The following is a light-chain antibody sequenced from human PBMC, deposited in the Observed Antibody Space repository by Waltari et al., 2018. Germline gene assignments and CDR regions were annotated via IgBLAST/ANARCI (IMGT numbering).Light chain of an antibody. CDR2: EAS. CDR3: QHLNSYPFT. CDR1: QGIGSA. Sequence: IQLTQSPSSLSASIGDRVTITCRASQGIGSALAWYQQKPGKPPRLLIYEASSLEGGVPSRFSGSGSGTDFTLSISSLQPEDFATYSCQHLNSYPFTFGPGTTV. J-gene: IGKJ3*01. V-gene: IGKV1-13*02.